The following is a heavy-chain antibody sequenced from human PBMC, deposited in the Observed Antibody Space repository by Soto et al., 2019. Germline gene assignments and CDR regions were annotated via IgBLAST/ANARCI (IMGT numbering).Heavy chain of an antibody. V-gene: IGHV5-10-1*01. CDR2: IDPSDSYT. J-gene: IGHJ6*02. Sequence: GESLKISCKGSGYSFTSYWISWVRQMPGKGLEWMGRIDPSDSYTNYSPSFQGHVTISADKSISTAYLQWSSLKASDTAMYYCARRVVVPAAANYYYYYGMDVWGQGTTVTVSS. D-gene: IGHD2-2*01. CDR1: GYSFTSYW. CDR3: ARRVVVPAAANYYYYYGMDV.